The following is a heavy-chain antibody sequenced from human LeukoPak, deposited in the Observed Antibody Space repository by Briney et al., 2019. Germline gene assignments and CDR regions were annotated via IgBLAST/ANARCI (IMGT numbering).Heavy chain of an antibody. CDR1: GGSISSYY. D-gene: IGHD5-12*01. Sequence: SETLSLTCTVSGGSISSYYWSWIRQPPGKGLEWIGYIYYSGSTNYNPSLKSRVTISVDTSKNQFSLKLSSVTAADTAVYYCARQGGGYSGKNWFDPWGQGTLVTVSS. J-gene: IGHJ5*02. V-gene: IGHV4-59*08. CDR2: IYYSGST. CDR3: ARQGGGYSGKNWFDP.